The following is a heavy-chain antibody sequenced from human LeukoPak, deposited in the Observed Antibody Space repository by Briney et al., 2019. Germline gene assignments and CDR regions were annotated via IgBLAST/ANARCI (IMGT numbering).Heavy chain of an antibody. Sequence: GGSLRLSCAASGLTFSNHGMHWVRQAPGKGREWVAVVAGDGGAKFYADSVRGRFTISRDNSRNTVFLQVNSLRTEDTAVYYCAKEALWGSWYFDYWGQGVLVTVSS. CDR1: GLTFSNHG. V-gene: IGHV3-30*18. D-gene: IGHD3-16*01. CDR2: VAGDGGAK. J-gene: IGHJ4*02. CDR3: AKEALWGSWYFDY.